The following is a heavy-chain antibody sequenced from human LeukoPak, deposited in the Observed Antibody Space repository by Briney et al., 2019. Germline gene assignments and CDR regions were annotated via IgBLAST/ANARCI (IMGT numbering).Heavy chain of an antibody. V-gene: IGHV4-34*01. CDR2: INHSGST. D-gene: IGHD1-1*01. Sequence: SETLSLTCAVYGGSFSGYYWSWIRQPPGKGLEWIGEINHSGSTNYNPSLKSRVTISVDTSKNQFSLQLSSVTAADTAVYYCARGLRYLYYYLDVWGKGTTVTVSS. J-gene: IGHJ6*03. CDR1: GGSFSGYY. CDR3: ARGLRYLYYYLDV.